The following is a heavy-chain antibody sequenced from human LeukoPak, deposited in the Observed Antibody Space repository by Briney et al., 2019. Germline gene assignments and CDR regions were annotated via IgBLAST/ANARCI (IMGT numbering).Heavy chain of an antibody. CDR3: AKDAARGAAAGTRGDY. V-gene: IGHV3-23*01. D-gene: IGHD6-13*01. CDR2: ISDSGDST. CDR1: GFTFTKYA. Sequence: GGSLRLSCEASGFTFTKYAMSWVRQAPGRGLEWVSVISDSGDSTYYADSVKGRFTISRVNSKTTLYLQMSSLRAEDTAIYYCAKDAARGAAAGTRGDYWGQGTLVTVSS. J-gene: IGHJ4*02.